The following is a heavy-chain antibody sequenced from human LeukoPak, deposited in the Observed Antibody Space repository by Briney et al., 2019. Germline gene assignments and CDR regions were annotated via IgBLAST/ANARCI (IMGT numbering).Heavy chain of an antibody. CDR1: GGTFSSYA. CDR3: ARGDSLLPITMVGAFDI. J-gene: IGHJ3*02. V-gene: IGHV1-69*05. Sequence: SVKVSCKASGGTFSSYAISWVRQAPGQGLEWMGGIIPIFGTANYAQKFQGRVTITTDESTSTAYMELSSLRSEDTAVYYCARGDSLLPITMVGAFDIWGQGTMVTVSS. D-gene: IGHD3-10*01. CDR2: IIPIFGTA.